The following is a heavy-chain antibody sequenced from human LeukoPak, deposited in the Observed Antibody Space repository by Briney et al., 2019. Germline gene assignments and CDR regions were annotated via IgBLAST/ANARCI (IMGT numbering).Heavy chain of an antibody. CDR3: ARDSGSGYYPNDY. D-gene: IGHD3-22*01. J-gene: IGHJ4*02. CDR2: IYYSGST. CDR1: GASISNYY. V-gene: IGHV4-59*01. Sequence: SETLSLTCTVSGASISNYYWSWIRQPPGKGLEWIGYIYYSGSTNYNPSLKSRVTISLDTSKSQFSLKLSSVTAADTAVYYCARDSGSGYYPNDYWGQGTLVTVSS.